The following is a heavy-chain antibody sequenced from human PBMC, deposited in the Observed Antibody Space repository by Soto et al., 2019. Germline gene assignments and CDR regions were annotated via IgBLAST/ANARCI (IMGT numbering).Heavy chain of an antibody. J-gene: IGHJ6*02. CDR1: GFTFSSYG. D-gene: IGHD3-10*01. CDR2: ISNDGSNR. V-gene: IGHV3-30*18. Sequence: GGSLRLSCAASGFTFSSYGMHWVRQAPGKGLEWVAVISNDGSNRYNADSVKGRFTISRDKSKNTLYLQMNSLGVEDTAVYYCAKDQGSGFGDLAGKYYYGLDVWGQGTTVTVSS. CDR3: AKDQGSGFGDLAGKYYYGLDV.